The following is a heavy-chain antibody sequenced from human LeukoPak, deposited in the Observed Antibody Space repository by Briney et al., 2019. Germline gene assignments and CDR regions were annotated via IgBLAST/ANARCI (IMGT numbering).Heavy chain of an antibody. J-gene: IGHJ5*02. CDR1: GFTFTNYA. V-gene: IGHV3-23*01. Sequence: PGGSLRLSCVASGFTFTNYAMSWVRQAPGKGLEWVSAITGSDGSSYYADSVKGRFTISRDNAKNSLYLQMNSLRAEDTAVYYCARAGYSSSWFDPWGQGTLVTVSS. CDR3: ARAGYSSSWFDP. CDR2: ITGSDGSS. D-gene: IGHD6-13*01.